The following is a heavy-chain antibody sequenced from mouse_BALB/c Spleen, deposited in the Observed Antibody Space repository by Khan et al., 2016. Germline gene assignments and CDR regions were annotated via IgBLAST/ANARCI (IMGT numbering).Heavy chain of an antibody. Sequence: QVQLKQSGPGLVAPSQSLSITCTVSGFSLTSYDTSWIRQPPGKGLEWLGVIWAGGATKYNSAFMSRVSITKDNSKSQVFLKMNSLQNDDTAIYYCVRDVYGSTYGAIDYWGQGTSVTVSS. CDR3: VRDVYGSTYGAIDY. V-gene: IGHV2-9-2*01. CDR1: GFSLTSYD. D-gene: IGHD1-1*01. J-gene: IGHJ4*01. CDR2: IWAGGAT.